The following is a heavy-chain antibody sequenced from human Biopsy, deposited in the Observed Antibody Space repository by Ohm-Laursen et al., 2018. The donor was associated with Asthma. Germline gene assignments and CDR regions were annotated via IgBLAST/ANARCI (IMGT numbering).Heavy chain of an antibody. CDR1: GGSINIGDYH. D-gene: IGHD3-16*01. CDR3: ARRGGVRRYFDY. J-gene: IGHJ4*02. V-gene: IGHV4-30-4*08. CDR2: IYYIGST. Sequence: TLSLTCTVSGGSINIGDYHWSWIRQHPVKGLEWIGYIYYIGSTYYNPSLKSRVAISLDTSKNQFSLKLSSVTAADTAVYFCARRGGVRRYFDYWGQGTLVTVSS.